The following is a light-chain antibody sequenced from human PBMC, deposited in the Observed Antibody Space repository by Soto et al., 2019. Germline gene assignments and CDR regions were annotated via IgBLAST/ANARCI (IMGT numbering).Light chain of an antibody. J-gene: IGKJ1*01. CDR3: QQYNTYSLT. CDR1: QTIGSW. CDR2: KAS. V-gene: IGKV1-5*03. Sequence: DKQMSQSLSTLSGKIEARLSMTCRASQTIGSWLAWYQQKPGKAPKLLIYKASTLESGVPSRFSGSGSGTEFTLTISSLQPDDFATYYCQQYNTYSLTFGQGTKVDIK.